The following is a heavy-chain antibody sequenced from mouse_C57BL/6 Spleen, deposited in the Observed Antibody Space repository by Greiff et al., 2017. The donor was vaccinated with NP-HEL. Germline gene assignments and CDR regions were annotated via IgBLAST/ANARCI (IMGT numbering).Heavy chain of an antibody. V-gene: IGHV1-69*01. CDR2: IDPSDSYT. CDR1: GYTFTSYW. D-gene: IGHD1-1*01. J-gene: IGHJ2*01. Sequence: VQLQQPGAELVMPGASVKLSCKASGYTFTSYWMHWVKQRPGQGLEWIGEIDPSDSYTNYNQKFKGKSTLTVDKSSSTAYMQLSSLTSEDSAVYDGARAGFYGSGTFFDYWGQGTTLTVSS. CDR3: ARAGFYGSGTFFDY.